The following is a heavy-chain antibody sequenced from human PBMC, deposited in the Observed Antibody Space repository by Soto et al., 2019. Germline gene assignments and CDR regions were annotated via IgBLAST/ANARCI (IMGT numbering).Heavy chain of an antibody. V-gene: IGHV3-30-3*01. D-gene: IGHD6-19*01. J-gene: IGHJ4*02. CDR2: ISYDGSNK. CDR1: GFTFSSYA. CDR3: ARRYSSGWPAMVKIDY. Sequence: GGSLRLSCAASGFTFSSYAMHWVRQAPGKGLEWVAVISYDGSNKYYADSVKGRFTISRDNSKNTLYLQMNSLRAEDTAVYYCARRYSSGWPAMVKIDYWGQGTLVTVSS.